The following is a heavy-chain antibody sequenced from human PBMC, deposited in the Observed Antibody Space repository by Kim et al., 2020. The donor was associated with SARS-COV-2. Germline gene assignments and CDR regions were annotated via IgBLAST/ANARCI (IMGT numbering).Heavy chain of an antibody. V-gene: IGHV1-3*01. Sequence: NTKFSRTCQGRVTFTRATSANTASMELSSLGSEDTAVYYCARDLFHTGFDYWGQGTLVAVSS. D-gene: IGHD2-8*02. CDR3: ARDLFHTGFDY. CDR2: NT. J-gene: IGHJ4*02.